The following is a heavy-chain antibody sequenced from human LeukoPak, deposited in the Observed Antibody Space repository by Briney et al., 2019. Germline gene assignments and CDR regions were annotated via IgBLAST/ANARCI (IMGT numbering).Heavy chain of an antibody. V-gene: IGHV4-34*01. Sequence: SETLSLTCAVYGGSFSGYYWSWIRQPPGKGLEWIGEINHSGSTNYNPSLKSRVTISVDTSKNQFSLKLSSVTAADTAVYYCASTYYDFWSGPYYYMDVWGKGTTVTVSS. J-gene: IGHJ6*03. CDR1: GGSFSGYY. CDR2: INHSGST. D-gene: IGHD3-3*01. CDR3: ASTYYDFWSGPYYYMDV.